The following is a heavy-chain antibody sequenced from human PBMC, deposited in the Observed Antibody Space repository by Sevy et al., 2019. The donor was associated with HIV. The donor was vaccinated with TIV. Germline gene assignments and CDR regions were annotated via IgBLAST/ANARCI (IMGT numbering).Heavy chain of an antibody. CDR2: ISSSGSTI. Sequence: GGSLRLSCAASGFTFSDYYMSWIRQAPGKGLEWVSYISSSGSTIYYADSVKGRFTISRYNAKNPLYLQMNSLRAENTAVYYCARVGRSYGLRPWGQGTRVTVSS. CDR3: ARVGRSYGLRP. V-gene: IGHV3-11*01. D-gene: IGHD1-26*01. J-gene: IGHJ5*02. CDR1: GFTFSDYY.